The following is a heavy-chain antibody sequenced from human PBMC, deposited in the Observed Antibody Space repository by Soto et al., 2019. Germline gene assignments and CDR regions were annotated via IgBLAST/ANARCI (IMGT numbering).Heavy chain of an antibody. CDR3: ARDIWCGGDCFSYGMDV. Sequence: VGSLRLSCAASGFTFSSYAMHWVRQAPGKGLEWVAVISYDGSNKYYADSVEGRFTISRDNSKNTLYLQMNSLRAEDTAVYYCARDIWCGGDCFSYGMDVWGQGTTVTVSS. CDR1: GFTFSSYA. CDR2: ISYDGSNK. V-gene: IGHV3-30-3*01. J-gene: IGHJ6*02. D-gene: IGHD2-21*02.